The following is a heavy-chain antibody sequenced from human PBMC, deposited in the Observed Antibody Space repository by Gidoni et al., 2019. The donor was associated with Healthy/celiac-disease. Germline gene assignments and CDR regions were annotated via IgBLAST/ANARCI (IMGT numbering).Heavy chain of an antibody. CDR2: ISSMGSTI. D-gene: IGHD6-13*01. J-gene: IGHJ4*02. CDR3: ASLVGYSSSDFDY. CDR1: GFTFSDYY. Sequence: QVQLVESGGGLVKPGGSLRLSCAASGFTFSDYYMRCISQAPGKGLDWFSYISSMGSTIYYADSVKGRFTISRDNAKNSLYLQMNSLRAEDTAVYYCASLVGYSSSDFDYWGQGTLVTVSS. V-gene: IGHV3-11*01.